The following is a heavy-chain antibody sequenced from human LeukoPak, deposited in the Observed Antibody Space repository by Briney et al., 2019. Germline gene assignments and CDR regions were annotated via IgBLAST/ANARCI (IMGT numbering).Heavy chain of an antibody. V-gene: IGHV3-30-3*01. D-gene: IGHD3-22*01. CDR2: ISYDGSNK. Sequence: GGSLRLSCAASGFTFSSYAMHWVHQAPGKGLEWVAVISYDGSNKYYADSVKGRFTISRDNSKNTLYLQMNSLRAEDTAVYYCARGSRGAKYYYDSSGYYYVPSDYWGQGTLVTVSS. J-gene: IGHJ4*02. CDR3: ARGSRGAKYYYDSSGYYYVPSDY. CDR1: GFTFSSYA.